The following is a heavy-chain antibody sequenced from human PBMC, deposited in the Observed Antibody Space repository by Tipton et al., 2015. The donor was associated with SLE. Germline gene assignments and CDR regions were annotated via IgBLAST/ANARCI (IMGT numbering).Heavy chain of an antibody. CDR1: GFTFSSYW. CDR3: AKAGFFSGYYDAFDV. V-gene: IGHV3-7*03. CDR2: IKQDGSEK. Sequence: SLRLSCAASGFTFSSYWMSWVRQAPGKGLEWVANIKQDGSEKYYVDSVKGRFTFSRDNSKNTLSLQMNSLRAEDTAVYFCAKAGFFSGYYDAFDVWGQGTLVTVSS. D-gene: IGHD3-3*01. J-gene: IGHJ3*01.